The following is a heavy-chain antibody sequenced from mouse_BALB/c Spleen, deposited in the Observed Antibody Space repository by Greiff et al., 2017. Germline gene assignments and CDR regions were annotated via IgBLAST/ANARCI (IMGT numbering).Heavy chain of an antibody. Sequence: DVKLVESGGGLVKPGGSLKLSCAASGFTFSSYAMSWVRQTPEKRLEWVASISSGGSTYYPDSVKGRFTISRDNARNILYLQMSSLRSEDTAMYYGARGPYGNLRGAMDYWGQGTSVTVSS. J-gene: IGHJ4*01. CDR1: GFTFSSYA. CDR2: ISSGGST. CDR3: ARGPYGNLRGAMDY. V-gene: IGHV5-6-5*01. D-gene: IGHD2-10*02.